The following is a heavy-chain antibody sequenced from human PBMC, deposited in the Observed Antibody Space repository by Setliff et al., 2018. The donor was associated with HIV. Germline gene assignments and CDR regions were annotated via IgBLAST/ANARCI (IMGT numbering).Heavy chain of an antibody. CDR1: GFSFEGHA. V-gene: IGHV3-48*01. CDR2: ISGRSDLI. J-gene: IGHJ6*03. Sequence: GGSLRLSCSASGFSFEGHAMNWVRQAPGKGLEWISHISGRSDLIYYADSVKGRFTISRDNVKNSLYLQMNRLRGDDTGVYYCARDWGAGTNHYMDVWGKGATVTVSS. CDR3: ARDWGAGTNHYMDV. D-gene: IGHD1-26*01.